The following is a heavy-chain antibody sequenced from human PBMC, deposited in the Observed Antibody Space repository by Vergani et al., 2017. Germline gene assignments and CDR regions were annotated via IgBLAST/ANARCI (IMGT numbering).Heavy chain of an antibody. V-gene: IGHV4-30-4*08. CDR2: IYYSGST. CDR3: ASLLWFGELTTTQNWFDP. J-gene: IGHJ5*02. Sequence: QVQLQESGPGLVKPSQTLSLTCTVSGGSISSVDSYWSWIRQPPGKGLEWIGYIYYSGSTYYNPSLKSRVTISVDTSKNQFSLKLSSVTAADTAVYYCASLLWFGELTTTQNWFDPWGQGTLVTVSS. CDR1: GGSISSVDSY. D-gene: IGHD3-10*01.